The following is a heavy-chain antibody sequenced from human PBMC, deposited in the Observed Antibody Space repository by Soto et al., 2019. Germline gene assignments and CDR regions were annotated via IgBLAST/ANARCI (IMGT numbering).Heavy chain of an antibody. CDR3: ARANSSTWYKLEYKWFEP. D-gene: IGHD6-13*01. CDR1: GASINDYY. V-gene: IGHV4-59*01. CDR2: MYYSETT. Sequence: SETLSLTCTVSGASINDYYWSCIRHTPGKGLEWVGFMYYSETTKYNPSLKGRVNMSLDTSKNQVSLHLKSVTAADTAVYYCARANSSTWYKLEYKWFEPWGQGTLVTVSS. J-gene: IGHJ5*02.